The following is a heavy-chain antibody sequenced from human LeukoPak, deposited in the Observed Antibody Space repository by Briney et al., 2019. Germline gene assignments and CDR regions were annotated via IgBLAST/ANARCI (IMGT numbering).Heavy chain of an antibody. Sequence: PGGSLRLSCADSGFSLSRYYMSWVRQAPGKGLEWVANIKQDGSERFYDDSVKGRFTISRDNAKNSLYLQMNSLRAEDTAVYYCARGSGWLIDYWGQGTLVTVSS. V-gene: IGHV3-7*04. CDR1: GFSLSRYY. J-gene: IGHJ4*02. CDR3: ARGSGWLIDY. D-gene: IGHD6-19*01. CDR2: IKQDGSER.